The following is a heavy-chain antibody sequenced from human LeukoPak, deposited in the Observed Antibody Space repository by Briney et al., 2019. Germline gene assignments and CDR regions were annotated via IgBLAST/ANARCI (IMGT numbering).Heavy chain of an antibody. D-gene: IGHD2-2*01. Sequence: ASVKVSCKASGYTFTSYAMHWVRQAPGQRLEWMGWINAGNGNTKYSQKFQGRVTITRDTSASTAYMELSSLRPEDTAVYYCARVIGARYCSSTSCPDAFDIWGQGTMVTVSS. V-gene: IGHV1-3*01. CDR2: INAGNGNT. CDR3: ARVIGARYCSSTSCPDAFDI. J-gene: IGHJ3*02. CDR1: GYTFTSYA.